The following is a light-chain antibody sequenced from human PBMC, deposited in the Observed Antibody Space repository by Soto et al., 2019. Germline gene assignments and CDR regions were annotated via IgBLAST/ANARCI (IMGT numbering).Light chain of an antibody. CDR2: DAS. CDR3: QQYGSSPLT. Sequence: ENVLTQSPGTLSLSPGERATLSCRASQSVSSNYLAWFQQMPGQPPMLLIYDASRRATGIPDRFSGSGSGTDFTLTINGLEPEDVAVYFCQQYGSSPLTFGPGTKVDI. J-gene: IGKJ3*01. CDR1: QSVSSNY. V-gene: IGKV3-20*01.